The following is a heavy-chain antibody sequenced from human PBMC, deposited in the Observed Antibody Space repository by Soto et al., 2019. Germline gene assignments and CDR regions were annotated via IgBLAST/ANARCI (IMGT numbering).Heavy chain of an antibody. CDR3: AKDSTVTTSLYAYYYGLDV. D-gene: IGHD4-17*01. CDR2: ISGRGGST. CDR1: GFTFSNYA. Sequence: EVQLLESGGGLVQPGGSLRLSCTASGFTFSNYAMSWVRQAPEKGLEWVSAISGRGGSTYYADSVKGRFTISRDNSKNMLFLQMNSLRADDTALYYCAKDSTVTTSLYAYYYGLDVWGQGTTVTVSS. V-gene: IGHV3-23*01. J-gene: IGHJ6*02.